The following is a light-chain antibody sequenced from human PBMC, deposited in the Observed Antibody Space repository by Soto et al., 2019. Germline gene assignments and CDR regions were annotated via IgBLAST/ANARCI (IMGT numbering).Light chain of an antibody. V-gene: IGLV2-14*01. CDR2: EVS. J-gene: IGLJ3*02. CDR1: SSDVGNNNH. CDR3: SSYTSSNTWV. Sequence: QSALTQPASVSGSPGQSIAISCSGTSSDVGNNNHVCWYQQNPGKAPKLMIFEVSNRPSGVSDRFSGSKSGNTASLTISGLQAEDEADYYCSSYTSSNTWVFGGGTQLTVL.